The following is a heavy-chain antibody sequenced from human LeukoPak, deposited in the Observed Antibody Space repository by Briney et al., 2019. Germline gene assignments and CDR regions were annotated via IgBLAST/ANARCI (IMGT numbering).Heavy chain of an antibody. CDR2: ISYDGSNK. Sequence: GGSLRLSCAASGFTFSSYAMHWVRQAPGKGLEWVAVISYDGSNKYYADSVKGRFTISRDNSKNTLYLQMNSLRAEDTAVYYRAREGGGSSWSSYYFDYWGQGTLVTVPS. CDR3: AREGGGSSWSSYYFDY. D-gene: IGHD6-13*01. V-gene: IGHV3-30*04. J-gene: IGHJ4*02. CDR1: GFTFSSYA.